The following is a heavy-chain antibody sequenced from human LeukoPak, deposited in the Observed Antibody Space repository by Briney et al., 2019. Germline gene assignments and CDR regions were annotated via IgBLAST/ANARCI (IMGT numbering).Heavy chain of an antibody. CDR3: VRDAHNYNDHY. D-gene: IGHD1-1*01. CDR1: GYSLSGYN. J-gene: IGHJ4*02. Sequence: ASVKVSCKASGYSLSGYNMHWVRQAPGQGLEWMGWITPNNGDTKYAQKFQGRVTLTTDTSINTAFLELFGLTSDDTAVYYCVRDAHNYNDHYWGQGTLVTVSS. V-gene: IGHV1-2*02. CDR2: ITPNNGDT.